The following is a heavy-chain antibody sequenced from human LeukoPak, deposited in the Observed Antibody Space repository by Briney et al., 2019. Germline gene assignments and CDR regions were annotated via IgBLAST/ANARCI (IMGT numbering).Heavy chain of an antibody. CDR1: GYSFTSYW. CDR3: ARHNSRYYYDSSGYYFDY. CDR2: IYPGGSDT. D-gene: IGHD3-22*01. V-gene: IGHV5-51*01. J-gene: IGHJ4*02. Sequence: GESLKISCKGSGYSFTSYWIGWVRQMPGKGLEWMGIIYPGGSDTRYSPSFQGQVTISADKSISTAYLQWSSLRASDTAMYYCARHNSRYYYDSSGYYFDYWGQGTLVTVSS.